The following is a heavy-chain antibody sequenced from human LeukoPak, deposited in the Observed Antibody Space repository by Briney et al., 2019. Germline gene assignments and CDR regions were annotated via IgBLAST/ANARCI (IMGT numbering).Heavy chain of an antibody. CDR2: INHSGST. D-gene: IGHD4-23*01. V-gene: IGHV4-34*01. CDR1: GGSFSGYY. Sequence: PSETLSLTCAVYGGSFSGYYWSWIRQPPGKGLEWIGEINHSGSTNYNPSLKSRVTISVDTSKNQFSLKLSSETAADTAVYYCARRPPYGGNRGIGFDYWGQGTLVTVSS. J-gene: IGHJ4*02. CDR3: ARRPPYGGNRGIGFDY.